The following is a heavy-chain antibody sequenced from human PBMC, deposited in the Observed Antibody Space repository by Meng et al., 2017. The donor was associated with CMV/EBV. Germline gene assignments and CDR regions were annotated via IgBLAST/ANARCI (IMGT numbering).Heavy chain of an antibody. V-gene: IGHV4-34*01. CDR2: INHSGST. J-gene: IGHJ4*02. D-gene: IGHD3-16*01. CDR1: GGSFSGYY. CDR3: ARFRWSPAWGAFAY. Sequence: VYGGSFSGYYWSWIRQPPGKGLEWIGEINHSGSTNYNPSLKSRVTISVDTSKNQFSLKLSSVTAADTAVYYCARFRWSPAWGAFAYWGQGTLVTVSS.